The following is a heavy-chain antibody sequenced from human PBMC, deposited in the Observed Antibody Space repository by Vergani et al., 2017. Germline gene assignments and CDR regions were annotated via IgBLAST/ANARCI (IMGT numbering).Heavy chain of an antibody. Sequence: EVQLVESGGGLVKPGGSLRLSCAASGFTFSSYSMNCVRQAPGKGLEWVSSISSSSSYIYYADSVKGRFTISRDNAKNSLYLRMNSLRAEVTAVYYCARASSPLIPDAFDIWGQGTMVTVSS. CDR2: ISSSSSYI. D-gene: IGHD1-26*01. V-gene: IGHV3-21*01. CDR3: ARASSPLIPDAFDI. J-gene: IGHJ3*02. CDR1: GFTFSSYS.